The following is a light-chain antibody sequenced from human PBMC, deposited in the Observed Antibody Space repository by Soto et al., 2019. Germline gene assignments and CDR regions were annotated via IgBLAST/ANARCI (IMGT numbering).Light chain of an antibody. J-gene: IGLJ1*01. V-gene: IGLV2-14*01. Sequence: QSVLTQPASVSGSPGQSITISCTGASSDVGSYNYVSWYQHHPGKAPKLIIYEVSNRPSGVSNRFSGSKSGNTASLTISGLQAEEEAHYYCISYTGDSSPYVFGTGTKGTVL. CDR3: ISYTGDSSPYV. CDR1: SSDVGSYNY. CDR2: EVS.